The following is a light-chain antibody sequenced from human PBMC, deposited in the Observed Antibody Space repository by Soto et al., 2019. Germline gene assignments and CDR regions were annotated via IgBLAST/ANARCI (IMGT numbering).Light chain of an antibody. Sequence: EIVLTQSPGTPSLSPGERATLSCRASQTVNNNFLAWYQQNPGQPPRLLVYGASSRATGIPDRFSGSGSETDFTLTISRLEPEDFAVYYCEQYGNSPFTFGPGTKLDIK. J-gene: IGKJ3*01. V-gene: IGKV3-20*01. CDR1: QTVNNNF. CDR3: EQYGNSPFT. CDR2: GAS.